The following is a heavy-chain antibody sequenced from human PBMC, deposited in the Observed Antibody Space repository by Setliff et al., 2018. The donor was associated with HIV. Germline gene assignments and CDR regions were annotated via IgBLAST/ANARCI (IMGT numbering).Heavy chain of an antibody. V-gene: IGHV6-1*01. D-gene: IGHD1-1*01. Sequence: TLSLTCAISGDSVSSKNATWNWIRQSPSRGLEWLGRTYYRSKWLDDYALSVKSRITGNPDTSKNQFSLQLKSVTPEDTAVYYCARGGDWDDNYYMDVWGKGTTVTVSS. J-gene: IGHJ6*03. CDR2: TYYRSKWLD. CDR3: ARGGDWDDNYYMDV. CDR1: GDSVSSKNAT.